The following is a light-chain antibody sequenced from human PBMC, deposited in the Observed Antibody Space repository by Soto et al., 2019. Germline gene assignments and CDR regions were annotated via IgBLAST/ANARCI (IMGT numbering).Light chain of an antibody. CDR2: MDN. Sequence: QSVLTQPPSASGTPGQKVTISCSGSSSNIGSNYVCWFQLLPGTAPRLLIYMDNQRPSGFPDRFSGSKSGTSGSLAISGLRTEDEADYYCAAWDASLSGWVFGGGTKLTVL. V-gene: IGLV1-47*01. CDR3: AAWDASLSGWV. CDR1: SSNIGSNY. J-gene: IGLJ3*02.